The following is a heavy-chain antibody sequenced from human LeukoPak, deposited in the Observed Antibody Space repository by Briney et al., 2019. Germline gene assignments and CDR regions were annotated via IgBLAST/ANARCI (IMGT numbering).Heavy chain of an antibody. V-gene: IGHV3-7*03. D-gene: IGHD1-26*01. J-gene: IGHJ2*01. CDR1: GFTFRHYY. CDR2: IREDGSDD. CDR3: AKDRTVGASYWYFDL. Sequence: PGGSLRLSCAASGFTFRHYYMNWVRLAPGKGLAWVANIREDGSDDTYEASVKGRFTISRDSSKNTLFLHMNTLRAEDTAIYYCAKDRTVGASYWYFDLWGRGTLVTVSS.